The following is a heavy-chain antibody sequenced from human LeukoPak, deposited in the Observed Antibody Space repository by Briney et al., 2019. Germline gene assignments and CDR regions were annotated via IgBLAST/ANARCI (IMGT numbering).Heavy chain of an antibody. V-gene: IGHV1-46*01. CDR1: GYTFTSYY. CDR3: ARANYYDSSGPWPGDY. CDR2: INPSGGST. D-gene: IGHD3-22*01. Sequence: ASVKVSCKASGYTFTSYYMHWVRQAPGQGLEWMGIINPSGGSTSYAQKFQGRVTMTRDTSTSTVYMELSSLRSEDTAVYYCARANYYDSSGPWPGDYWGQGTLVTVSS. J-gene: IGHJ4*02.